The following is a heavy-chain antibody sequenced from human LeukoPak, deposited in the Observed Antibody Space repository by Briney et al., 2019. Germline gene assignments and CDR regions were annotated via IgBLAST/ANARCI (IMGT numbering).Heavy chain of an antibody. D-gene: IGHD5-24*01. CDR2: IRSGGNT. V-gene: IGHV3-53*01. Sequence: PGGSLRLSCAASGFSVSSNYMSWVRQAPGKELEWVSVIRSGGNTEHADSVKGRFTISRDNSKNTLYLQMNSLRADDTAVYYCAKEFSFRDGYNHGFDNWGQGTLVTVSS. J-gene: IGHJ4*02. CDR1: GFSVSSNY. CDR3: AKEFSFRDGYNHGFDN.